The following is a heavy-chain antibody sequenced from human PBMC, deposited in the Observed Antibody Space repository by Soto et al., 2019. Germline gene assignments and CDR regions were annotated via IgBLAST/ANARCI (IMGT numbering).Heavy chain of an antibody. CDR3: ARRTTGYSSSWYYYYGMDV. V-gene: IGHV5-51*01. CDR2: IYPGDSDT. J-gene: IGHJ6*02. CDR1: GYRFTSYW. Sequence: PGASLKFCCKGSGYRFTSYWIGWVRQLPGEGLEWMGIIYPGDSDTRYSPSFQGQVTISADKSISTAYLQWSSLKASDTAMYYCARRTTGYSSSWYYYYGMDVWGQGTTVTVSS. D-gene: IGHD6-13*01.